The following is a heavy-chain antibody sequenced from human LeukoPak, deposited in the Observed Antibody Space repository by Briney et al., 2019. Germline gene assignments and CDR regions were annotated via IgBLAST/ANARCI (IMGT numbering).Heavy chain of an antibody. D-gene: IGHD3-3*01. CDR2: INPNSGGT. J-gene: IGHJ4*02. CDR3: ARDPTLVKLRFLEWLPNGESYYFDY. V-gene: IGHV1-2*06. Sequence: ASVKVSCKASGYTFTGYYMHWVRQAPGQGLEWMGRINPNSGGTNYAQKFQGRVTMTRDTSISTAYMELSRLRPDDTAVYYCARDPTLVKLRFLEWLPNGESYYFDYWGQGTLVTVSS. CDR1: GYTFTGYY.